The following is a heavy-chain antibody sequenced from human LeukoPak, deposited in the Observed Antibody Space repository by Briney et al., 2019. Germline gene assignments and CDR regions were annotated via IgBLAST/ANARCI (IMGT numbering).Heavy chain of an antibody. J-gene: IGHJ4*02. CDR1: GFTFDDYS. Sequence: GGSLRLSCAASGFTFDDYSMNWVRQAPGKGLEWVSYISSSSSTIYYADSVKGRFTISRDNAKNSLYLQMNSLRAEDTAVYYCARAGRYFDYWGQGTLVTVSS. CDR3: ARAGRYFDY. CDR2: ISSSSSTI. V-gene: IGHV3-48*01.